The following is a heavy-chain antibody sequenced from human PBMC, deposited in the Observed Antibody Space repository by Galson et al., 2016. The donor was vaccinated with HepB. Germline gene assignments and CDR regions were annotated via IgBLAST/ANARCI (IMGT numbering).Heavy chain of an antibody. CDR1: GFSFDDYA. CDR3: ARDCSGGSCYGYYYFVMDV. Sequence: SLRLSCAGSGFSFDDYALHWVRQAPGKGLEWVSGISWNSGSIGYADSVKGRFTISRDNAKNSLYLQMNSLRAEDTAVYYCARDCSGGSCYGYYYFVMDVWGQGTTVTVSS. J-gene: IGHJ6*02. D-gene: IGHD2-15*01. CDR2: ISWNSGSI. V-gene: IGHV3-9*01.